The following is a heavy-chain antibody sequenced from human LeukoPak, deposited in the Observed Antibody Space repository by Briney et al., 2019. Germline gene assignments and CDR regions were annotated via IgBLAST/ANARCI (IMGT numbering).Heavy chain of an antibody. CDR2: INPGGGST. D-gene: IGHD2-2*02. V-gene: IGHV1-46*01. J-gene: IGHJ4*02. CDR3: ARGRAAISSGRGHSKYFDY. CDR1: GGTFSSYA. Sequence: GASVKVSCKASGGTFSSYAISWVRQAPGQGLEWMGIINPGGGSTSYAQKFQGRVTMTRDTSTSTVYMELSSLRSEDTAVYYCARGRAAISSGRGHSKYFDYWGQGTLVTVSS.